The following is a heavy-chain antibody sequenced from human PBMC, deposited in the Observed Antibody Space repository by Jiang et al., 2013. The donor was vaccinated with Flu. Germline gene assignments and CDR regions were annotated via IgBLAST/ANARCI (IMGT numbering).Heavy chain of an antibody. CDR3: ARDYGGSARYFDY. J-gene: IGHJ4*02. Sequence: SVKVSCKSSAYTFISYGIGWVRQAPGQGLEWMGWINPYNGNTNYAQKFQGRVTMTTDTSTNTAYMELTSLRSDDTAVYYCARDYGGSARYFDYWGQGTLVTVSS. D-gene: IGHD4-23*01. V-gene: IGHV1-18*01. CDR2: INPYNGNT. CDR1: AYTFISYG.